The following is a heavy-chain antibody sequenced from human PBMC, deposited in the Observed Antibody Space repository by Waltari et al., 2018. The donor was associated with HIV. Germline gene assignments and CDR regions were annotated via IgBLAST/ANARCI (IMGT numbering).Heavy chain of an antibody. CDR3: ARKSRRRIRQGGINWFDP. J-gene: IGHJ5*02. CDR1: GGSLTDFY. D-gene: IGHD2-15*01. Sequence: QVQLQQWGAGQLKASETLSLTCAVYGGSLTDFYWTWIRQCPGRGLEWNAGINQSGRSDFKSSLKSRVTMAIDPAKRQFSWTWKSVTAANTGVYNCARKSRRRIRQGGINWFDPWGQGTPVNVLS. V-gene: IGHV4-34*01. CDR2: INQSGRS.